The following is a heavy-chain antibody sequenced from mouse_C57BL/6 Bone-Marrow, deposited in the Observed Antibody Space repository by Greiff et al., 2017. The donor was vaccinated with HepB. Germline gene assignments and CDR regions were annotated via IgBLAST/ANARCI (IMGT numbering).Heavy chain of an antibody. CDR1: GYTFTEYT. CDR3: ARQNWDGAWFAY. J-gene: IGHJ3*01. V-gene: IGHV1-62-2*01. CDR2: FYPGSGSI. Sequence: VQLVESGAELVKPGASVKLSCKASGYTFTEYTIHWVKQRSGQGLEWIGWFYPGSGSIKYNEKFKDKATLTADKSSSTVYMELSRLTSEDSAVYFCARQNWDGAWFAYWGQGTLVTVSA. D-gene: IGHD4-1*01.